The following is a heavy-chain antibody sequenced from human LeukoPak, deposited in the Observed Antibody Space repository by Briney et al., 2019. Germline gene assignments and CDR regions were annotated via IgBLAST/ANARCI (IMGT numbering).Heavy chain of an antibody. V-gene: IGHV3-9*01. CDR2: ISWNSGSI. CDR1: GFTFDDYA. Sequence: PGRSLRLSRAASGFTFDDYAMHWVRQAPGKGLEWVSGISWNSGSIGYADSVKGRFTISRDNAKNSLYLQMNSLRAEDTALYYCAKGSELLWFGESDFDYWGQGTLVTVSS. D-gene: IGHD3-10*01. CDR3: AKGSELLWFGESDFDY. J-gene: IGHJ4*02.